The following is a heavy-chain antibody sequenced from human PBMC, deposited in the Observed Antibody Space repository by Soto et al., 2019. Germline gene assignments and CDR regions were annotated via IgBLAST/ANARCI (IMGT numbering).Heavy chain of an antibody. CDR1: GGSISRSSHY. CDR3: ARLGRPVVVPAPDH. Sequence: QLQLQESGPGLVKPSETLSLACTVSGGSISRSSHYWGWIRQPPGKGLEWIGNIYYSGNTYYNPSLKSRVTISVDTSKNHFSLKLSSVTAADTAVYYCARLGRPVVVPAPDHWGQGTLVTVSS. J-gene: IGHJ4*02. D-gene: IGHD2-2*01. V-gene: IGHV4-39*02. CDR2: IYYSGNT.